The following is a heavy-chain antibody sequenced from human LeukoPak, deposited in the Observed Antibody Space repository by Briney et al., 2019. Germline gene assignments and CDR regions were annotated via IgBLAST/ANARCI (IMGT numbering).Heavy chain of an antibody. CDR3: ARHDEDAFDI. J-gene: IGHJ3*02. CDR1: GFTFSSYE. CDR2: ISSSGGTI. Sequence: GGSLRLSCAASGFTFSSYEMNWVRQAPGKGLEWLSYISSSGGTIYYADSVKGRFNISRDNAKNSLYLQMNGLRAEDTAVYYCARHDEDAFDIWGQGTMVTVSS. D-gene: IGHD3-16*01. V-gene: IGHV3-48*03.